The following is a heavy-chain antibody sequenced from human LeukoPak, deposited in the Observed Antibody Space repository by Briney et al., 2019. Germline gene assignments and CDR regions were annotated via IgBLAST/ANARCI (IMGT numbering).Heavy chain of an antibody. J-gene: IGHJ4*02. CDR1: GRTFTGYY. CDR3: ARGLRLGELSLYLLDY. V-gene: IGHV1-2*06. D-gene: IGHD3-16*02. Sequence: ASVKASCKASGRTFTGYYMHWVRQAPGQVLECIRRINPNSGGTNYAQKSQGRVTMTRDTSISTAYMELSRVGSDDTAVYYCARGLRLGELSLYLLDYWGQGTLVAVSS. CDR2: INPNSGGT.